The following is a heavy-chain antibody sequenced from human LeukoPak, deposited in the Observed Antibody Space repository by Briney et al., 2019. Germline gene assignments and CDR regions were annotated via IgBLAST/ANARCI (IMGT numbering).Heavy chain of an antibody. D-gene: IGHD6-6*01. CDR3: AKAGPRYSSSSDPSQFFDY. J-gene: IGHJ4*02. CDR1: GFTFSSYG. V-gene: IGHV3-33*06. CDR2: IWYDGSNK. Sequence: PGGSLRLSRAASGFTFSSYGMHWVRQAPGKGLEGVAVIWYDGSNKYYADSVKGRFTISRDNSKNTLYLQMNSLRAEDTAVYYCAKAGPRYSSSSDPSQFFDYWGQGTLVTASS.